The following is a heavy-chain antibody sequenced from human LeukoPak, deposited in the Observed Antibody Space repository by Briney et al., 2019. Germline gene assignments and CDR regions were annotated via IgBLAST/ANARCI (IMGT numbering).Heavy chain of an antibody. CDR1: GGTFSSYA. D-gene: IGHD2-21*01. CDR2: IIPILGIA. CDR3: AREIGPPYYFDY. J-gene: IGHJ4*02. V-gene: IGHV1-69*04. Sequence: ASVKVSCKASGGTFSSYAISWVRQAPGQGLEWMGRIIPILGIANYAQKFQGRVTITADKSTSTAYMELSSLRSEDTAVYYCAREIGPPYYFDYWGQGTLVTVSS.